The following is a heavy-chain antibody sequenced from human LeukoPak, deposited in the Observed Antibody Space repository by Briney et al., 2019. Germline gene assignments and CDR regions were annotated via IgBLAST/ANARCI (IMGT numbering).Heavy chain of an antibody. Sequence: GGSLRLSCAASGFTFSSYAMSWVRQAPGKGLEWVSAISGSGGSTYYADSVKGRFTISRDNAKDSLFLQMHSLRPEDTAVYYCVRGYIDNLGYSPRSSFDTWGQGTLVTVSS. CDR3: VRGYIDNLGYSPRSSFDT. CDR1: GFTFSSYA. V-gene: IGHV3-23*01. D-gene: IGHD3-22*01. J-gene: IGHJ4*02. CDR2: ISGSGGST.